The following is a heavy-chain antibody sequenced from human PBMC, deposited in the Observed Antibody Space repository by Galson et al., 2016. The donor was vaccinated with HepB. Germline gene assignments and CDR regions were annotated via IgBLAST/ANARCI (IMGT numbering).Heavy chain of an antibody. Sequence: SVKVSCKASGYTSTHYGLNWVRQAPGQGLEWMGWISTDNDNTNYGQKLQGRVTMTTDTSTSTAYMELRSLGSDDTAGYYCAREQEVGYGMDVWGQGTTVTVSS. D-gene: IGHD1-26*01. CDR2: ISTDNDNT. J-gene: IGHJ6*02. V-gene: IGHV1-18*01. CDR1: GYTSTHYG. CDR3: AREQEVGYGMDV.